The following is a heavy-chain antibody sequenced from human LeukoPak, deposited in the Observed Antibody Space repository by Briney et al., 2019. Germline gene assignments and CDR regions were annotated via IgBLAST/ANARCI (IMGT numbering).Heavy chain of an antibody. CDR1: GGSISSYY. J-gene: IGHJ3*02. D-gene: IGHD3-9*01. Sequence: SETLSLTCTVSGGSISSYYWSWIRQPPGKGLEWIGYIYYSGSTNYNPSLKSRVTISVDTSKNQFSLKLSSVTAADTAVYYCARHISRAASAFDIWGQGTMVTVSS. V-gene: IGHV4-59*08. CDR3: ARHISRAASAFDI. CDR2: IYYSGST.